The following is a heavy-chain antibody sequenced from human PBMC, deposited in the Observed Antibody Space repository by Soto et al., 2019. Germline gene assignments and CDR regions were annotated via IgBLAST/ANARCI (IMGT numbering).Heavy chain of an antibody. J-gene: IGHJ4*02. CDR1: GFSFSSYG. D-gene: IGHD2-2*01. V-gene: IGHV3-30*18. CDR3: AKESMEQYQLLPFFDY. CDR2: ISYDGSNK. Sequence: PVGSLRLSCAASGFSFSSYGMHWLRQAAGKGLEWVAVISYDGSNKYYADSVRGRFTISRDNSKNTLYLQMNSLRPEDTAVFYCAKESMEQYQLLPFFDYLGQGTLVPVSS.